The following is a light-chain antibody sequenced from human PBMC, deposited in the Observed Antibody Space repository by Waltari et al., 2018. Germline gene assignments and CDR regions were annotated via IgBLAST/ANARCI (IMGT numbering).Light chain of an antibody. CDR3: QQYINHST. CDR2: QAS. CDR1: QSVYNK. Sequence: DIQMTQFPALLSASVGDGVSIPCRASQSVYNKLAWYQHKPGKAPKLLINQASNLESGVPSRFSGCGSGKEFTLTISSLQPDDFATYICQQYINHSTFGQGTKVEI. J-gene: IGKJ1*01. V-gene: IGKV1-5*03.